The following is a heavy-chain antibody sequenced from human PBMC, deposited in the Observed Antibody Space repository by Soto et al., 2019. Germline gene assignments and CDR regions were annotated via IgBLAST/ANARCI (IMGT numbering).Heavy chain of an antibody. D-gene: IGHD3-22*01. J-gene: IGHJ4*02. CDR1: GGSISSYY. CDR2: IYYSGST. V-gene: IGHV4-59*01. CDR3: ASVRLYYYDSSGPEYYFDY. Sequence: PSETLSLTCTVSGGSISSYYWSWIRQPPGKGLEWIGYIYYSGSTNYNPSLKSRVTISVDTPKNQFSLKLSSVTAADTAVYYCASVRLYYYDSSGPEYYFDYWGQGTLVTVSS.